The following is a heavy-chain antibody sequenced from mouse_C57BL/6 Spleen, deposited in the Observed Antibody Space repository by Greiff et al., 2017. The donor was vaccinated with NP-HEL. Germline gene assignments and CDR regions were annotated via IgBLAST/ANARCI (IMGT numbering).Heavy chain of an antibody. V-gene: IGHV5-16*01. J-gene: IGHJ4*01. CDR1: GFTFSDYY. CDR2: INYDGSST. CDR3: ARVSLTGPYAMDY. D-gene: IGHD4-1*01. Sequence: EVQRVESEGGLVQPGSSMKLSCTASGFTFSDYYMAWVRQVPEKGLEWVANINYDGSSTYYLDSLKSRFIISRDNAKNILYLQMSSLKSEDTATYYCARVSLTGPYAMDYWGQGTSVTVSS.